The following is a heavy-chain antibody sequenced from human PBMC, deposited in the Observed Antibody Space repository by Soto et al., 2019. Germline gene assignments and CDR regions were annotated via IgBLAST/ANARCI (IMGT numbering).Heavy chain of an antibody. J-gene: IGHJ6*03. D-gene: IGHD3-10*01. Sequence: DVQLVESGGGLVQPGRSLRLSCAASGFTFDDYAMHWVRQAPGKGLEWVSGISWNSGSIGYADSVKGRFTISRDNAKNSLYLQMNSLRAEDTALYYCAKGYGSGSPYYYMDVWGKGTTVTVSS. CDR2: ISWNSGSI. CDR1: GFTFDDYA. V-gene: IGHV3-9*01. CDR3: AKGYGSGSPYYYMDV.